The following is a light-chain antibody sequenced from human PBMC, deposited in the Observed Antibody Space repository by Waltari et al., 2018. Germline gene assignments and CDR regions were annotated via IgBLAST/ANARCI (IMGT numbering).Light chain of an antibody. J-gene: IGLJ3*02. V-gene: IGLV4-69*01. CDR2: VNRDGSH. Sequence: QLVLTQSPSASASLGASVKLTCTLSSGHSNNIIAWLQQRPEKGPRYLMKVNRDGSHNKGDEIPDRFSGSSAGAERYLTISSGQSEDEADYYCQTGGHGTWVFGGGTTLTVL. CDR1: SGHSNNI. CDR3: QTGGHGTWV.